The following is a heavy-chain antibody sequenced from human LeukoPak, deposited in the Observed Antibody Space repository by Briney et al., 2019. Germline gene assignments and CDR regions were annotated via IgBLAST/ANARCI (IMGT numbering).Heavy chain of an antibody. CDR2: INPNSGDT. CDR3: ARVFKGYFQH. Sequence: ASVKVSCKASGYTFTGYYMHWVRQAPGQGLEWMGRINPNSGDTNYAQKFQGRVTMTRDTSISTAYMELSRLRSEDTAVYYCARVFKGYFQHWGQGTLVTVSS. CDR1: GYTFTGYY. V-gene: IGHV1-2*06. D-gene: IGHD3-3*01. J-gene: IGHJ1*01.